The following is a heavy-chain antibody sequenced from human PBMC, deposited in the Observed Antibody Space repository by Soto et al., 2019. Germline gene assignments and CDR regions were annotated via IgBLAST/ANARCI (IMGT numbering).Heavy chain of an antibody. J-gene: IGHJ4*02. CDR2: IYYSGST. CDR3: AREVDTAMASEYYFDY. V-gene: IGHV4-59*01. Sequence: PSETLSLTCTVSGGSISSYYWIWIRRPPGKGLEWIGYIYYSGSTNYNPSLKSRVTIPVDTSKNQFSLKLSSVTAADTAVYYCAREVDTAMASEYYFDYWGQGTLVTVSS. D-gene: IGHD5-18*01. CDR1: GGSISSYY.